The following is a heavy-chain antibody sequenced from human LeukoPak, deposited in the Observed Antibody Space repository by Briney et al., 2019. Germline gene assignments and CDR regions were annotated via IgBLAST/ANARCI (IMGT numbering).Heavy chain of an antibody. CDR1: GVSISNSTFY. J-gene: IGHJ5*02. CDR2: IYYSGRT. Sequence: IPSETLSLTCTVSGVSISNSTFYWGWIRQPPGKGLEWIVNIYYSGRTYYNPSPKSRVTISVDISKNQFSLKLSSVTAADTAVYCCAVHPVAGTRREVDLWGQGTLVTVSS. CDR3: AVHPVAGTRREVDL. V-gene: IGHV4-39*01. D-gene: IGHD6-19*01.